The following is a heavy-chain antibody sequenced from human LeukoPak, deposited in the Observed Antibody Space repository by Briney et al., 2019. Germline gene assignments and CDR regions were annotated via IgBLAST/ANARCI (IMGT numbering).Heavy chain of an antibody. CDR2: IDPNSGDT. V-gene: IGHV1-2*02. CDR3: ARTTRYGMDV. D-gene: IGHD1-14*01. J-gene: IGHJ6*02. CDR1: GYTFTGYY. Sequence: ASVKVSCKASGYTFTGYYIYWVRQAPGQGLEWMGWIDPNSGDTYSAQKFQGRVTMTRDTSITTAYMELSRLRSDDTAVYYCARTTRYGMDVWGQGTTVTVSS.